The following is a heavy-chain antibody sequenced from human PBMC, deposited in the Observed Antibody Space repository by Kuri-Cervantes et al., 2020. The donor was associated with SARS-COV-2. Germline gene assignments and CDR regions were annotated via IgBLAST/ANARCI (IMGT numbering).Heavy chain of an antibody. CDR2: IYSGGST. D-gene: IGHD3-10*01. J-gene: IGHJ4*02. CDR1: GFTFSSYE. CDR3: ARRITMVRVAWVYFDY. Sequence: GESLKISCAASGFTFSSYEMSWVRQAPGKGLEWVSVIYSGGSTYYADSVKGRFTISRDNSKNTLYLQMNSLRAEDTAVYYCARRITMVRVAWVYFDYWGQGTLVTVSS. V-gene: IGHV3-53*01.